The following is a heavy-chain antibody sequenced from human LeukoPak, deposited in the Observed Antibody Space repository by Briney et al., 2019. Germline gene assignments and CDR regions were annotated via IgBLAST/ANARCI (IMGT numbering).Heavy chain of an antibody. D-gene: IGHD3-22*01. CDR1: GGSISSYY. J-gene: IGHJ4*02. V-gene: IGHV4-59*05. CDR3: ARNYDSSGYYLLFDY. Sequence: SETLSLTCTVSGGSISSYYWSWIRQPPGKGLEWIGSIYYSGSTYYNPSLKSRVTISVDTSKNQFSLKLSSVTAADTAVYYCARNYDSSGYYLLFDYWGQGTLVTVSS. CDR2: IYYSGST.